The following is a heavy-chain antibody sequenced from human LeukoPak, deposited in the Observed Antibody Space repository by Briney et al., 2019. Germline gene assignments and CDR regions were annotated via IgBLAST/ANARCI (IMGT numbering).Heavy chain of an antibody. V-gene: IGHV3-23*01. D-gene: IGHD6-19*01. CDR1: GFTFSSYA. CDR2: ISGSGGST. CDR3: AKDGVLAVAGFDY. Sequence: EGPLRLSCAASGFTFSSYAMSWVRQAPGKGLEWVSAISGSGGSTYYADSVKGRFTISRDNSKNTLYLQMNSLRAEDTAVYYCAKDGVLAVAGFDYWGQGTLVTVSS. J-gene: IGHJ4*02.